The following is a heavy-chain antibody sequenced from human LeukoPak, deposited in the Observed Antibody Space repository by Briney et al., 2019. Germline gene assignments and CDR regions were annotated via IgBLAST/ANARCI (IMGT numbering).Heavy chain of an antibody. D-gene: IGHD3-22*01. CDR2: IWYDGSDK. J-gene: IGHJ3*02. CDR3: ARGGAYDSSARGAFDI. V-gene: IGHV3-33*01. CDR1: GFTFSTYA. Sequence: GGFLRLSCAASGFTFSTYAMHWVRQAPGKGLDWVAVIWYDGSDKYYADSVKGRFTISRDNSENTLYLQMISLRAEDTAVYYCARGGAYDSSARGAFDIWGQGTMVIVSS.